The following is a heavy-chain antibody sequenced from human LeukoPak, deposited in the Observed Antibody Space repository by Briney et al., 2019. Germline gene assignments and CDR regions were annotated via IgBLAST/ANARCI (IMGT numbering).Heavy chain of an antibody. CDR2: IYNSGST. CDR1: SGSISSYY. CDR3: ARHRSIGGTTPAMDV. Sequence: KPSETLSLTCAVSSGSISSYYWNWIRQPAGKGLEWIGYIYNSGSTNYNPSLKSRVTISVDTSKSQFSLKLSSVNAADTAVYYCARHRSIGGTTPAMDVWGQGTTVTVSS. V-gene: IGHV4-59*08. D-gene: IGHD1-7*01. J-gene: IGHJ6*02.